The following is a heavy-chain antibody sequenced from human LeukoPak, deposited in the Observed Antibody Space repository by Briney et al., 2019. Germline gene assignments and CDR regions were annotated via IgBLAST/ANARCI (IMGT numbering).Heavy chain of an antibody. CDR3: AREGVHWKLDY. CDR1: GFTFSDSY. CDR2: ISSTGGSM. V-gene: IGHV3-11*01. D-gene: IGHD1-1*01. Sequence: GGSLRLSCAASGFTFSDSYMSWIRQAPGKGLEWVSYISSTGGSMYYADSVKGRFTISRDSAKNSLYLQMDSLRVEDTAVYFCAREGVHWKLDYWGQGTLVAVSS. J-gene: IGHJ4*02.